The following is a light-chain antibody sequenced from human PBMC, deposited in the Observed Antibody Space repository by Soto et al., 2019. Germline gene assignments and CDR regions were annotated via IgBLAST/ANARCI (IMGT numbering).Light chain of an antibody. J-gene: IGLJ3*02. V-gene: IGLV1-44*01. CDR3: AAWDDSLNGFWV. Sequence: QSVLTQPPSASGTPGQRVTISCSGSSSNIGSNTVNWYQQLPGTAPKLLIYSNNHRPSGVPDRVSGSKSGTSASLAISGLQSEDEADYYCAAWDDSLNGFWVFGGGTKLTVL. CDR1: SSNIGSNT. CDR2: SNN.